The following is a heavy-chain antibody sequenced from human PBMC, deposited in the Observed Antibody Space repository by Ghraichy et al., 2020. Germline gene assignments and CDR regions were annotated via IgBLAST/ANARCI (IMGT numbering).Heavy chain of an antibody. D-gene: IGHD5-12*01. J-gene: IGHJ6*02. Sequence: SETLSLTCTVSGGSISSYYWSWIRQPPGKGLEWIGYIYYSGSTNYNPSLKSRVTISVDTSKNQFSLKLSSVTAADTAVYYCARLDVDIVATIRYYYGMDVWGQGTTVTVSS. CDR1: GGSISSYY. V-gene: IGHV4-59*01. CDR3: ARLDVDIVATIRYYYGMDV. CDR2: IYYSGST.